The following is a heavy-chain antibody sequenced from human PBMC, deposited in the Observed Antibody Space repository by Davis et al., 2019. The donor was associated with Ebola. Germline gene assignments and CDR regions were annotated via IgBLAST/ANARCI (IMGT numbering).Heavy chain of an antibody. V-gene: IGHV3-48*02. CDR1: GFTFSSYS. Sequence: PGGSLRLSCAASGFTFSSYSMNWVRQTPGKGLEWVSYISSSSSTIYYADSVKGRFTISRDNAKNSLYLQMNSLRDEDTAVYYCAREGGYCSSTSCSLGFDPWGQGTLVTVSS. CDR3: AREGGYCSSTSCSLGFDP. CDR2: ISSSSSTI. D-gene: IGHD2-2*01. J-gene: IGHJ5*02.